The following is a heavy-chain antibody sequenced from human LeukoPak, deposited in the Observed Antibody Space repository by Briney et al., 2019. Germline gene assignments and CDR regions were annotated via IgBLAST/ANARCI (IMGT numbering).Heavy chain of an antibody. Sequence: GGSLRLSCAASGFNFSSYSMNWVRQAPGKGLEWVSSISSSSSYIYYADSLKGRFTISRDNAKNSLYLQMNSLRAEDTAVYYCAREEDIVGSNWFDPWGQGILVTVSS. V-gene: IGHV3-21*01. CDR3: AREEDIVGSNWFDP. D-gene: IGHD2-15*01. CDR2: ISSSSSYI. CDR1: GFNFSSYS. J-gene: IGHJ5*02.